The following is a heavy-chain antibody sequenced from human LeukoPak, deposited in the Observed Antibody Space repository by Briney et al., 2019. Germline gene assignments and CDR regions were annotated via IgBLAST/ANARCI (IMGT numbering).Heavy chain of an antibody. Sequence: GGSLRLSCAASGFTFSSYAMHWVRQAPGKGLEWVAVISYDGSNKYYADSVKGRFTISRDNSKNTLYLQMNSLRAEDTAVYYCARDRRAHSSGWYGGILDYWGQGTLVTVSS. J-gene: IGHJ4*02. D-gene: IGHD6-19*01. V-gene: IGHV3-30-3*01. CDR1: GFTFSSYA. CDR2: ISYDGSNK. CDR3: ARDRRAHSSGWYGGILDY.